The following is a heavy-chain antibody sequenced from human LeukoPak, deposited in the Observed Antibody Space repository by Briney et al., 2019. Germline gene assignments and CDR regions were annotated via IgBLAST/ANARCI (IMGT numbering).Heavy chain of an antibody. D-gene: IGHD2-2*01. CDR2: IYPGDSDT. V-gene: IGHV5-51*01. CDR3: ARTYCSSTSCEGPWFDP. CDR1: GYRFTSYW. Sequence: GESLKISCKGSGYRFTSYWIGWVRPMPGKGLEWMGIIYPGDSDTRYSPSFQGQVTISADKSISTAYLQWSSLKASDTAMYYCARTYCSSTSCEGPWFDPWGQGTLVTVSS. J-gene: IGHJ5*02.